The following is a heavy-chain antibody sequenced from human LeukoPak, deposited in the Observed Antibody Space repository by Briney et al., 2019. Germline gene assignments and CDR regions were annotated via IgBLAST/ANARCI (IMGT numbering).Heavy chain of an antibody. Sequence: SGGSLRLSCAASGFTFISFGMYWVRQAPGKGLEWLSYISSTADTIYYADSVKGRFTISRDNANNSLYLQMNSLRAEDTAVYYCARGLPSSWYFFDYWGQGTLVVVSS. CDR2: ISSTADTI. CDR1: GFTFISFG. D-gene: IGHD6-13*01. CDR3: ARGLPSSWYFFDY. J-gene: IGHJ4*02. V-gene: IGHV3-48*03.